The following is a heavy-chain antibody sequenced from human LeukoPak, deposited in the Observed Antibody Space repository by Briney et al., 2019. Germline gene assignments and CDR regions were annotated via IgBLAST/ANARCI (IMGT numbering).Heavy chain of an antibody. CDR2: IWYDGSNK. J-gene: IGHJ4*02. CDR1: GFTFSSYG. D-gene: IGHD5-18*01. Sequence: PGGSLRLSCAASGFTFSSYGMHWVRQAPGNGLEWVALIWYDGSNKYYADSVKGRFTISRDNSKDTLYLQMNSLRAEDTAVYYCARGGDTAASDYWGQGTLVTVSS. V-gene: IGHV3-33*01. CDR3: ARGGDTAASDY.